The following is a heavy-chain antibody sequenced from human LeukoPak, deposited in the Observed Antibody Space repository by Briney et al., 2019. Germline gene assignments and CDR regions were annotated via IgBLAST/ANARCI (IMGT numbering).Heavy chain of an antibody. J-gene: IGHJ3*02. CDR1: GGSFSGYY. CDR2: INHSGST. D-gene: IGHD3-22*01. CDR3: ARKYYYDSSGYLEKHAFDI. V-gene: IGHV4-34*01. Sequence: SETLSLTCAVYGGSFSGYYWSWIRQPPGKGLEWIGEINHSGSTNYNPSLKSRVTISVDTSKNQFSLKLSSVTAADTAVYYCARKYYYDSSGYLEKHAFDIWGQGTMVTVSS.